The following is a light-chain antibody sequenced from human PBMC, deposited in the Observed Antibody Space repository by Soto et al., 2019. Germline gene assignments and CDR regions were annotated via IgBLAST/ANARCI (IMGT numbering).Light chain of an antibody. V-gene: IGLV3-1*01. CDR2: QDS. Sequence: SYELTQPPSVSMSPGQTASITCSGEKLGNKYACWYQQKPGQSPVLVIYQDSKRPSGIPERFSGSNSGNTATLTISGTQAMDEADYYCQAWDSSCVFGGGTKLTVL. CDR3: QAWDSSCV. J-gene: IGLJ2*01. CDR1: KLGNKY.